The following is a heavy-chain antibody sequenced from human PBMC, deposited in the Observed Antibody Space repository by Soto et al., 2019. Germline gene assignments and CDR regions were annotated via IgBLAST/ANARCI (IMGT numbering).Heavy chain of an antibody. CDR3: ASEGGKYNWSNP. CDR2: ISSSSSAI. CDR1: GFTFSSYS. Sequence: EVQLVESGGGLVQPGGSLRLSCAASGFTFSSYSMNWVRQAPGKGLEWVSYISSSSSAIYYADSVKGRFTISRDNAKNSLYLQMNSLRAEDTAVYYCASEGGKYNWSNPWGQGTLVTVSS. D-gene: IGHD3-16*01. J-gene: IGHJ5*02. V-gene: IGHV3-48*01.